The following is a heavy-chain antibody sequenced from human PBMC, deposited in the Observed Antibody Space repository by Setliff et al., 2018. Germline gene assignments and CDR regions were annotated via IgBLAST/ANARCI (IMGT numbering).Heavy chain of an antibody. CDR2: INQDGDAQ. CDR1: GFDFHKAW. V-gene: IGHV3-7*03. Sequence: ETLSLSCTASGFDFHKAWMSWARQPPGKGLEWVANINQDGDAQFYVDSVKGRVTTSRDNAKNSLYLQMTSLRAEDTAVYYCAKPQLELRWGFESWGQGTLVTVSS. J-gene: IGHJ4*02. CDR3: AKPQLELRWGFES. D-gene: IGHD1-7*01.